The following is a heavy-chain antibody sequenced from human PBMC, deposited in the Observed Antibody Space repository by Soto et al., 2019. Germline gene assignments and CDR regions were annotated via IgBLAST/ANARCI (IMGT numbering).Heavy chain of an antibody. CDR1: GGSFSGYY. Sequence: PSETLSLTCALYGGSFSGYYWSWIRQTPGKRLEWIGDMNLGGSGNYNPSLKSRVTFSMDPSKNQISLKLESVIAADTAVYYCARTYDGSGPNSGGYAFDIWGQGTMVTVSS. D-gene: IGHD3-22*01. CDR3: ARTYDGSGPNSGGYAFDI. V-gene: IGHV4-34*01. J-gene: IGHJ3*02. CDR2: MNLGGSG.